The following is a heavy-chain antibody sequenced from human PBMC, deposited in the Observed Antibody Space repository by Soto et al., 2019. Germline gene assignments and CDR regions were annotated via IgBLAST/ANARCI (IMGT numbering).Heavy chain of an antibody. CDR3: AREPTAHANSGSYYGGGY. CDR2: ISADGSGT. J-gene: IGHJ4*02. Sequence: EVQLLESGGGLVQPGGSLRLSCAASGFTLSSYAMSWVRQAPGKGLEWVSAISADGSGTYHADSVRGRFTISRDNSKNTLYLQMNSLRAEDTAVYYCAREPTAHANSGSYYGGGYWGQGTLVTVSS. D-gene: IGHD1-26*01. CDR1: GFTLSSYA. V-gene: IGHV3-23*01.